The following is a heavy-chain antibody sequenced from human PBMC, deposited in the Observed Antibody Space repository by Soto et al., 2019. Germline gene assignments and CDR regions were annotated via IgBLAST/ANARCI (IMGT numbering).Heavy chain of an antibody. CDR2: ISAYNGNT. CDR1: GYTFTSYG. CDR3: AREVLDYDILTGYSGMDV. V-gene: IGHV1-18*04. D-gene: IGHD3-9*01. Sequence: ASVKVSCKASGYTFTSYGISWVRQAPGQGLEWMGWISAYNGNTNYAQKLQGRVTMTIDTSTSTAYMELRSLRSDDTAVYYCAREVLDYDILTGYSGMDVWGQGTTVTVSS. J-gene: IGHJ6*02.